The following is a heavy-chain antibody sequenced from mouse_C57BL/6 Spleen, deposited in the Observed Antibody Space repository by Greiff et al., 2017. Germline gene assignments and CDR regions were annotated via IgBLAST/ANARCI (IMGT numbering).Heavy chain of an antibody. D-gene: IGHD4-1*01. CDR1: GFTFSSYA. Sequence: EVKLVESGGGLVKPGGSLKLSCAASGFTFSSYAMSWVRQTPEKRLEWVATISDGGSYTYYPDNVKGRFTISRDNAKNNLDLQLSHLKSEDTAMYYCARANWYFDYWGQGTTLTVSS. CDR2: ISDGGSYT. V-gene: IGHV5-4*03. J-gene: IGHJ2*01. CDR3: ARANWYFDY.